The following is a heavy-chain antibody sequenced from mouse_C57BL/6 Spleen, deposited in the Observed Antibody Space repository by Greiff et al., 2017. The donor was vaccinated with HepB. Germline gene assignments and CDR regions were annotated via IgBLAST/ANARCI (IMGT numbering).Heavy chain of an antibody. CDR1: GYTFTSYW. CDR2: IDPNSGGT. J-gene: IGHJ2*01. CDR3: ARGTGGD. V-gene: IGHV1-72*01. D-gene: IGHD4-1*01. Sequence: QVQLKQPGAELVKPGASVKLSCKASGYTFTSYWMHWVKQRPGLGLEWIGRIDPNSGGTKYNETFKSKATLNVDKPTSTHYMQLSSLTSEDAAVYYWARGTGGDWGQGTTLTVSS.